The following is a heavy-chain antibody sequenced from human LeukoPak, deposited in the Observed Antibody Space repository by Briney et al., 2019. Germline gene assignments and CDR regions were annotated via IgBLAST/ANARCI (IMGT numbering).Heavy chain of an antibody. CDR2: INPSGGST. Sequence: ASVKVSCKASGYTFTSYYMHWVRQAPGQGLEWMGIINPSGGSTSYAQKFQGRVTMTRDTSISTAYMELSRLRSDDTAVYYCARDRRVVVAADITGEFDYWGQGTLVTVSS. CDR3: ARDRRVVVAADITGEFDY. V-gene: IGHV1-46*01. D-gene: IGHD2-15*01. CDR1: GYTFTSYY. J-gene: IGHJ4*02.